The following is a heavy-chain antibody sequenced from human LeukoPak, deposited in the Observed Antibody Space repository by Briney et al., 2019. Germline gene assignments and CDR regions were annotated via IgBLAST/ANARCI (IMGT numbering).Heavy chain of an antibody. V-gene: IGHV3-23*01. CDR3: ATVRNGDTRDFDY. CDR2: ISGSGGST. Sequence: GGSLRLSCAASGFTFSSYAMSWVRQAPGKGLEWVSAISGSGGSTYYADSVKGRFTISRDNSKNTLYLQMNSLRAEDTAVYSCATVRNGDTRDFDYWGQGTLVTVSS. J-gene: IGHJ4*02. D-gene: IGHD4-17*01. CDR1: GFTFSSYA.